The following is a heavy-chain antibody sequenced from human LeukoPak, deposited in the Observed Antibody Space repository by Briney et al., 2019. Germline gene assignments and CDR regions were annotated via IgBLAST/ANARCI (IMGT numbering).Heavy chain of an antibody. CDR1: GCYINRRSEY. D-gene: IGHD2-15*01. CDR3: ARERGRTIVVVAATFDY. Sequence: SETLSLPCTVSGCYINRRSEYWGWIPQPPGQGLEFIVSMCYSGSNNYNPSLKSRVTISINTSKNQYSLKLTSETAADTAVYYGARERGRTIVVVAATFDYWGQGTLVTVSS. CDR2: MCYSGSN. J-gene: IGHJ4*02. V-gene: IGHV4-39*07.